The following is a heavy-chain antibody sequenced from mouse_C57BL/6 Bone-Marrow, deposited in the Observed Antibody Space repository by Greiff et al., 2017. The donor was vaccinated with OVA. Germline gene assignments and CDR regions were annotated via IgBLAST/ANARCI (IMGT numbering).Heavy chain of an antibody. V-gene: IGHV1-18*01. Sequence: EVQLQQSGPELVKPGASVKIPCKASGYTFTDYNMDWVKQSHGKSLEWIGDINPNNGGTIYNQKFKGKATLTVDKSSSTAYMELRSLTSEDTAVYYCARYGYGSSYGGGFDYWGQGTTLTVSS. J-gene: IGHJ2*01. D-gene: IGHD1-1*01. CDR2: INPNNGGT. CDR3: ARYGYGSSYGGGFDY. CDR1: GYTFTDYN.